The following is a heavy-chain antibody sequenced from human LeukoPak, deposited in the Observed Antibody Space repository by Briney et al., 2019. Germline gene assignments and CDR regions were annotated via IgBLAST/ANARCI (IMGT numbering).Heavy chain of an antibody. D-gene: IGHD2-2*01. Sequence: PGGSLRLSCAASGFTFSSYEMNWVRQAPGKGLEWVSYISSSGSTIYYADSVKGRFTISRDNAKNSLYLQMNSLRAEDTPVYYCARDQSLSSSTSCYDHWGQGTLVTVSS. CDR3: ARDQSLSSSTSCYDH. V-gene: IGHV3-48*03. CDR1: GFTFSSYE. J-gene: IGHJ4*02. CDR2: ISSSGSTI.